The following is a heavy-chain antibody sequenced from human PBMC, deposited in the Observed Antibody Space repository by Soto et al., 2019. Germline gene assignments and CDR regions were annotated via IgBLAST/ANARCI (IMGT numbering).Heavy chain of an antibody. D-gene: IGHD3-10*01. CDR3: AKETRATMVRGVMAADY. J-gene: IGHJ4*02. CDR1: GFTFNSYA. Sequence: PGGSLRLSCEASGFTFNSYAMSWVRQAPEKGLQWVSGISGSGANTYYADSVKGRFTISRDNSKNTLYLQVNSLRAEDTAIYYCAKETRATMVRGVMAADYWGQGTLVTVSS. V-gene: IGHV3-23*01. CDR2: ISGSGANT.